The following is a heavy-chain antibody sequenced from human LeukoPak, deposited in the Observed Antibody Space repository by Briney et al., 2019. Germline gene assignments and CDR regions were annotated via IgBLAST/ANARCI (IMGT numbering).Heavy chain of an antibody. Sequence: GGSLRLSCAGSGFVFSTYWMHWVRQAPGRGLAWVSRIKTDGSTTYYADSVKGRFTVSRDNAKNTLYLQMSSLRAEDTAVYYCARDWAWGGFDHWGQGALVTVSS. D-gene: IGHD3-16*01. CDR2: IKTDGSTT. J-gene: IGHJ4*02. CDR3: ARDWAWGGFDH. CDR1: GFVFSTYW. V-gene: IGHV3-74*01.